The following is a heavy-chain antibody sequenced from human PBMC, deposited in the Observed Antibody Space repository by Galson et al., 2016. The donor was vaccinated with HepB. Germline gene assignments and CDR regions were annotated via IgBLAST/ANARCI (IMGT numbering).Heavy chain of an antibody. D-gene: IGHD6-25*01. V-gene: IGHV4-4*02. Sequence: ETLSLTCAVSGGSVSSDTWWSWVRQSPGKGLEWIAEAYHSGNSNYNPALKTRLIMSVDSSKNEISLKLTSVTAADTAVYYCARNGPAHSGGWHFGLWGRGTLVTVSS. CDR3: ARNGPAHSGGWHFGL. CDR2: AYHSGNS. CDR1: GGSVSSDTW. J-gene: IGHJ2*01.